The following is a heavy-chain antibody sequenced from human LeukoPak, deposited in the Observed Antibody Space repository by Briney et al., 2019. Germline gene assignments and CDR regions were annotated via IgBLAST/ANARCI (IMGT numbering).Heavy chain of an antibody. J-gene: IGHJ4*02. CDR1: GGSISSYY. Sequence: SETLSVTCTVSGGSISSYYWSWIRPPPGKGLEWIGYIYYSTRTNYNPSLKSRVTISVDTSKNQCSLKLSSVTVADTALYYCARLSWYSVDYWGQGTLVTVSS. CDR3: ARLSWYSVDY. D-gene: IGHD6-13*01. CDR2: IYYSTRT. V-gene: IGHV4-59*08.